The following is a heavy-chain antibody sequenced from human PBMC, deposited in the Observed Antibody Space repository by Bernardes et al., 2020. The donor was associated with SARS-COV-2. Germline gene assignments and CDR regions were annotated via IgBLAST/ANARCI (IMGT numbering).Heavy chain of an antibody. V-gene: IGHV3-74*01. CDR2: IISDGSDT. D-gene: IGHD4-17*01. CDR1: GFTYTNYW. Sequence: GGSLRLSCAASGFTYTNYWMHWVRQAPGKGLVWVSRIISDGSDTTYADSVKGRFTISRDNVKNMLYLQMHSLRADDTAMYYCARAGGTTVVTIDYWGQGTLVTVSS. J-gene: IGHJ4*02. CDR3: ARAGGTTVVTIDY.